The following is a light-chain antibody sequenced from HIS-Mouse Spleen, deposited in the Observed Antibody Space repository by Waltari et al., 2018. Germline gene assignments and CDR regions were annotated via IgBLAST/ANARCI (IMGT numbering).Light chain of an antibody. CDR2: RIN. V-gene: IGLV1-47*01. J-gene: IGLJ3*02. CDR3: AAWDDSLSGPWV. CDR1: SSNIGSNY. Sequence: QSVLTQPPSASGTPGQRVTISCSGSSSNIGSNYVSWYQQLPGPAPKLLIYRINQRPSGVPDRFSGSKSGTSASLAISGLRSEDEADYYCAAWDDSLSGPWVFGGGTKLTVL.